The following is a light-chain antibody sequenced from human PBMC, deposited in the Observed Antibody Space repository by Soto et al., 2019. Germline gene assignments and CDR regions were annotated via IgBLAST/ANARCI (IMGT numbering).Light chain of an antibody. J-gene: IGLJ2*01. CDR2: GNI. V-gene: IGLV1-40*01. Sequence: QSVLTQPPSVSGAPGQRVTISCTGSSSNIGAGYDVHWYQQRPGTAPKLLIFGNINRPSGVPDRFSGSKSGNTASLTVSGLQDEDEADYYCSSFGGSNDVLFGGGTQLTVL. CDR1: SSNIGAGYD. CDR3: SSFGGSNDVL.